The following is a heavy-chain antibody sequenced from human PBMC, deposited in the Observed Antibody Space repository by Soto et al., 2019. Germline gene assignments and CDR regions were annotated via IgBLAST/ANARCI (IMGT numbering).Heavy chain of an antibody. D-gene: IGHD2-8*01. CDR2: ISYDGSNK. CDR3: ARSRILYFLGPYYYGMDV. CDR1: GFTFSSYA. J-gene: IGHJ6*02. Sequence: QVQLVESGGGVVQPGRSLRLSCAASGFTFSSYAMHWVRQAPGKGLEWVAVISYDGSNKYYADSVKGRFTISRDNSKNTLYLQMNSLRAEDTAVYYCARSRILYFLGPYYYGMDVWGQGTTVTVSS. V-gene: IGHV3-30-3*01.